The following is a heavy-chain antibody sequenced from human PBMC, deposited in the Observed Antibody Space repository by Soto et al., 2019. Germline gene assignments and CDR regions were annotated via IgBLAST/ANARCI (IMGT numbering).Heavy chain of an antibody. CDR1: GGSISSSSYY. CDR3: ARLYPKYCTNGVCLNWFDP. D-gene: IGHD2-8*01. V-gene: IGHV4-39*01. J-gene: IGHJ5*02. CDR2: IYYSGST. Sequence: SETLSLTCTVSGGSISSSSYYWGWIRQPPGKGLEWIGSIYYSGSTYYNPSLKSRVTISVDTSKNQFSLKLSSVTAADTAVYYCARLYPKYCTNGVCLNWFDPWGQGTLVTVS.